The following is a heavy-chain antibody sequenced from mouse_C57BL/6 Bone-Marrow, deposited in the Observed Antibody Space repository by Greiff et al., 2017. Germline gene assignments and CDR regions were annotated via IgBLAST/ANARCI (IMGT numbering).Heavy chain of an antibody. D-gene: IGHD3-2*02. V-gene: IGHV1-81*01. CDR2: IYPRRGNT. CDR3: ASDISGYESY. Sequence: QVQLKESGAELARPGASVKLSCKASGYTFTSYGISWVKQRTGQGLEWIGEIYPRRGNTYYNEKFKGKATLTADKSSSTAYMELRSLTSEDSAVYVCASDISGYESYWGQGTTLTVSS. J-gene: IGHJ2*01. CDR1: GYTFTSYG.